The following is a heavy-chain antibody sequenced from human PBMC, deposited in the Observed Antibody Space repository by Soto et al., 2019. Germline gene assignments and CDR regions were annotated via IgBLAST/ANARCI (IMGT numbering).Heavy chain of an antibody. Sequence: ASVKVSCKASGGTFSSYAISWVRQAPGQGLEWMGGIIPIFGTANYAQKFQGRVTITADESTSTAYMELSSLRSEDTAVYYCASERQNSGYDSVLDYWGQGTLVTVSS. D-gene: IGHD5-12*01. V-gene: IGHV1-69*13. CDR3: ASERQNSGYDSVLDY. CDR1: GGTFSSYA. J-gene: IGHJ4*02. CDR2: IIPIFGTA.